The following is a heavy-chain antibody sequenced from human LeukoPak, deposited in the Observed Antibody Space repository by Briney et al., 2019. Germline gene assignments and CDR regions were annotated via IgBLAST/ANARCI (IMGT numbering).Heavy chain of an antibody. J-gene: IGHJ3*02. D-gene: IGHD5-24*01. CDR2: ISIGSNYI. CDR3: ARRWLQSYAFDI. V-gene: IGHV3-21*01. Sequence: KSGGSLRLSCAASGFTLSSYGMNWVRQAPGKGLEWVSSISIGSNYIYYGDSVKGRFTISRDNAKKSLYLQMNSLRAEDTAVYYCARRWLQSYAFDIWGQGTMVTVSS. CDR1: GFTLSSYG.